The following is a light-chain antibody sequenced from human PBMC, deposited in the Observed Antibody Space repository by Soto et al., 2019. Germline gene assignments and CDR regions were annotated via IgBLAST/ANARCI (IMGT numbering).Light chain of an antibody. V-gene: IGLV4-60*03. CDR2: LEGSGSY. J-gene: IGLJ2*01. CDR1: SGHSSYI. CDR3: ETWDSKNVV. Sequence: QLVLTQSSSASASLGSSVKLTCTLSSGHSSYIIAWHQQQPGKAPRYLMKLEGSGSYNKGSGVPDRFSGSSSGADRYLTISNPQSEDEADYYCETWDSKNVVFGGGTKLTVL.